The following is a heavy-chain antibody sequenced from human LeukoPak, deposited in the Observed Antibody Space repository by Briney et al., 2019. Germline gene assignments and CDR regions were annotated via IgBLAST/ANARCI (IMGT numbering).Heavy chain of an antibody. CDR2: IYSGGST. CDR1: GFTVSSNY. J-gene: IGHJ6*03. CDR3: AGAARNYYYYYMDV. V-gene: IGHV3-66*02. Sequence: GESLKISCAASGFTVSSNYMSWVRQAPGKGLEWVSVIYSGGSTYYADSVKGRFTISRDNSKNTLYLQMNSLRAEDTAVYYCAGAARNYYYYYMDVWGKGTTVTVSS. D-gene: IGHD6-6*01.